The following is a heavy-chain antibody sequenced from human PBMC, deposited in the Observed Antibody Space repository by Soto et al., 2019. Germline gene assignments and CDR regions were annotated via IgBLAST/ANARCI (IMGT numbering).Heavy chain of an antibody. Sequence: EVQVLESGGGLIQPGGSLRLSCAVSGFTFNIYAMSWVRQAPGKGLEWVSGISGSGGSTYYADSVKGRFTISRDNSKNTLYLQMNSLRAEDTAVYYCAKRAGYGVVDYWGQGTLFTVSS. CDR1: GFTFNIYA. J-gene: IGHJ4*02. D-gene: IGHD5-12*01. CDR2: ISGSGGST. V-gene: IGHV3-23*01. CDR3: AKRAGYGVVDY.